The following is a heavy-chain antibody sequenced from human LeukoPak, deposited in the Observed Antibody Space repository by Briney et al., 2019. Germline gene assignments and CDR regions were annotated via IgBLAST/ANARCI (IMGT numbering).Heavy chain of an antibody. D-gene: IGHD3-10*01. CDR2: ISYSGTT. Sequence: PSETLSLTCSVSGDSMTNYPWTWIRQPPGKELEWIGSISYSGTTNYNPSLNSRVTMSVDTSKKQFSLRLNSVTAADTAVYYCVRSGLVRGVSTWGQGTLVTVSS. J-gene: IGHJ4*02. CDR3: VRSGLVRGVST. CDR1: GDSMTNYP. V-gene: IGHV4-59*01.